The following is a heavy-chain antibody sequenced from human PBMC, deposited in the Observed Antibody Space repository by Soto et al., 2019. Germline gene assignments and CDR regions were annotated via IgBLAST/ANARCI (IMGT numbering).Heavy chain of an antibody. D-gene: IGHD2-8*01. Sequence: QVQLQESGPGLVKPSQPLSLTCTVSGGSISSGDYYGSWIRQPPGKGLEWIGYILYSGTTNYNPSLESRLTISVDTSKNQFSLKLPSGTAADTAVDYCARNGALDYWGRGTLVTVSS. J-gene: IGHJ4*02. CDR2: ILYSGTT. V-gene: IGHV4-30-4*01. CDR3: ARNGALDY. CDR1: GGSISSGDYY.